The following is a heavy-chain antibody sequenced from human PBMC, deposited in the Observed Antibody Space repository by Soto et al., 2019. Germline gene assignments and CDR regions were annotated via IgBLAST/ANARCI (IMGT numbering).Heavy chain of an antibody. J-gene: IGHJ4*02. CDR1: GGSISSHY. V-gene: IGHV4-59*11. CDR3: ARGDYSDSSGLYFDY. Sequence: QVQLQESGPGLVKPSETLSLICTVSGGSISSHYWIWLRQPPGKGLEWIGYVYYSGSTNYNPFLKSRVTISVDTSKNQFSLKLSSVTAADTAVYHWARGDYSDSSGLYFDYWGQGTLVTVSS. D-gene: IGHD3-22*01. CDR2: VYYSGST.